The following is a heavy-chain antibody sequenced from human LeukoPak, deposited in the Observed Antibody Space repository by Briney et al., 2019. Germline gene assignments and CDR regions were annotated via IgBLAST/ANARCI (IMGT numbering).Heavy chain of an antibody. CDR2: INGDGGT. Sequence: GGSLRLSCAASGFTFDDYAMHWVRQAPGKGLEWVSLINGDGGTYYADSVKGRFTISRDNSKNSLYLQMNSLRTEDTALYHCAKGGSYYGSGSYYYHWFDPWGEGTQVTDCS. D-gene: IGHD3-10*01. J-gene: IGHJ5*02. CDR3: AKGGSYYGSGSYYYHWFDP. V-gene: IGHV3-43*02. CDR1: GFTFDDYA.